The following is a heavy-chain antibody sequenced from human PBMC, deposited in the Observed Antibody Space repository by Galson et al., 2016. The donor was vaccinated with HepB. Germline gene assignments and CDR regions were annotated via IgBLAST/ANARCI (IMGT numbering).Heavy chain of an antibody. V-gene: IGHV4-39*01. J-gene: IGHJ5*02. CDR3: ARHGRDCSSASCSQLDP. Sequence: SETLSLTCTVSGGSISSSGYYWGWVRQPPGKGLEWIGSMYYSGSTYYNSSLKSRVTISVDTSKNQFSLKVTSATAADTAVYYCARHGRDCSSASCSQLDPWGQGTLVTVSS. CDR1: GGSISSSGYY. D-gene: IGHD2-2*01. CDR2: MYYSGST.